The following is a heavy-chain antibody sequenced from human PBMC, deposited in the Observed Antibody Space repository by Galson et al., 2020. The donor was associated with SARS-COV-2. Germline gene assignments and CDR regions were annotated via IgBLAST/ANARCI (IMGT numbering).Heavy chain of an antibody. V-gene: IGHV4-4*02. Sequence: SETLSLTCAVSGGTITTNTWWTWVRQPPGQGLEWIGEISHSGGTTYNLSLKSRVTISIDRSTNHLSLQLSSVTAEDTAVYYCARLVRFPNKAYFWCEPWGQGTLVTVSS. CDR2: ISHSGGT. D-gene: IGHD2-8*01. CDR1: GGTITTNTW. CDR3: ARLVRFPNKAYFWCEP. J-gene: IGHJ5*02.